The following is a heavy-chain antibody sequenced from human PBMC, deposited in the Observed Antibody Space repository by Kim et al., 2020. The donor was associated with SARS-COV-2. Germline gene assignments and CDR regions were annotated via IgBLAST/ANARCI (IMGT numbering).Heavy chain of an antibody. CDR2: IYHSGT. J-gene: IGHJ4*02. CDR1: GGSISSDY. Sequence: SETLSLTCAVSGGSISSDYWSWIRQPPGKGLEWIGYIYHSGTNYNPSLKSRVTISVDTSKNQFSLRLSSVTAADTALYYCVSSPNMYYFDHWGQGTLVTV. CDR3: VSSPNMYYFDH. V-gene: IGHV4-59*13. D-gene: IGHD6-13*01.